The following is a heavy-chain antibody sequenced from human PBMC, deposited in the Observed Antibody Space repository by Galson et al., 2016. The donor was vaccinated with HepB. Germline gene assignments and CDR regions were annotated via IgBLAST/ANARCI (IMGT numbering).Heavy chain of an antibody. CDR2: IIPIYGTT. J-gene: IGHJ4*02. D-gene: IGHD6-19*01. CDR1: GGTFRRYA. CDR3: ARGGDSSGWYEVLL. V-gene: IGHV1-69*13. Sequence: SVKVSCKASGGTFRRYAISWVRQAPGQGPEWMGGIIPIYGTTNYAQKFQGRVTITADEATRTAYMELSSLRSEDTAVYYCARGGDSSGWYEVLLWGQGTLVTVSS.